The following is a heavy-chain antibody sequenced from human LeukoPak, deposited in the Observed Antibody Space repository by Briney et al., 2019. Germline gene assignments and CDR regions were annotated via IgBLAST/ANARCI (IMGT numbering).Heavy chain of an antibody. D-gene: IGHD3-10*01. CDR3: ARDRPYVTMVRGVITYYFDY. CDR2: IYSGGST. Sequence: GGSLRLSCAASGFTVSSNYMSWVRQAPGKGLEWVSVIYSGGSTYYADSVKGRFTISRHNSKNTLYLQMNSLRAEDTAVYYCARDRPYVTMVRGVITYYFDYWGQGTLVTVSS. CDR1: GFTVSSNY. J-gene: IGHJ4*02. V-gene: IGHV3-53*04.